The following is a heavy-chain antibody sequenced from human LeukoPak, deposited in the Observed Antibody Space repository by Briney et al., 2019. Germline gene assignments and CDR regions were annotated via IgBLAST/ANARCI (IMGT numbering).Heavy chain of an antibody. CDR2: IYTTVST. CDR3: ARHIAVAGKAGFDY. CDR1: GGSISSYY. D-gene: IGHD6-19*01. J-gene: IGHJ4*02. V-gene: IGHV4-4*07. Sequence: PSETLSLTCTVSGGSISSYYWTWIRQPAGKGLECIVRIYTTVSTNYNPSLNSRVTMSVDTSKNQFSLKMSSVTAADTAVYYCARHIAVAGKAGFDYWGQGTLVTVSS.